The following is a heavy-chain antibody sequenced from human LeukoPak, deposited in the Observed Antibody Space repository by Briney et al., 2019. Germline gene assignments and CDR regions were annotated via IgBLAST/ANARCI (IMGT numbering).Heavy chain of an antibody. D-gene: IGHD1-26*01. CDR2: INPNSGGT. CDR1: GYTLTGYY. V-gene: IGHV1-2*06. CDR3: ARGLVGATSWFDP. Sequence: ASVKVSCKASGYTLTGYYMHWVRQAPGQGLEWMGRINPNSGGTNYAQKFQGRVTMTRDTSISTAYMELSRLRSDDTAVYYCARGLVGATSWFDPWGQGTLVTVSS. J-gene: IGHJ5*02.